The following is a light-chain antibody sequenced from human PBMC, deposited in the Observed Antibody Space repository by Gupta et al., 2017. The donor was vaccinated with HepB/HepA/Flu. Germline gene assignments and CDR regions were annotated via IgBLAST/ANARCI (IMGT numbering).Light chain of an antibody. CDR3: NSRDGSGNYPV. V-gene: IGLV3-19*01. Sequence: SSELTQDSAVSVAVGQTVRITCQGDSLRRFYASWYQQKPGQAPVLINDDRNTRPSGIPDRFSGSTSGTTASLTITGAQAEDEADYYCNSRDGSGNYPVFGGGTKLTVL. J-gene: IGLJ2*01. CDR1: SLRRFY. CDR2: DRN.